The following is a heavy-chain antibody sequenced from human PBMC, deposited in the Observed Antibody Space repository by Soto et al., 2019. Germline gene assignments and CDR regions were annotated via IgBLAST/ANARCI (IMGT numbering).Heavy chain of an antibody. CDR1: GLPHSSFA. Sequence: PGGSLRLSWTASGLPHSSFAMMWVRQAPGKGLECVSGIYGSGGGIQYADSVKGRFTISRDNSKNTVYLQMTDLRADDTAVYYCAKDAVYNDGLWLMDHWGQGTQVTVSS. J-gene: IGHJ4*02. D-gene: IGHD2-21*01. CDR2: IYGSGGGI. CDR3: AKDAVYNDGLWLMDH. V-gene: IGHV3-23*01.